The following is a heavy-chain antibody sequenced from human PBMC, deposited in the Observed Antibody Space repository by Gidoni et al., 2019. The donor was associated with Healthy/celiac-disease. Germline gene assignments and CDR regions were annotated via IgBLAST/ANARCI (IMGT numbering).Heavy chain of an antibody. CDR3: ARPGRYWSGGSCYRYYYYGMDV. V-gene: IGHV5-10-1*03. Sequence: VQLAQSGAEAKKPGESLRISCQGSGYSFTSYWIRRFRKMPGKGREWRGRIDPSDSYTNCSPSFQGHVTISAGKSISTAYLQWSSLKASDTAMYYCARPGRYWSGGSCYRYYYYGMDVWGQGTTVTVSS. D-gene: IGHD2-15*01. CDR2: IDPSDSYT. J-gene: IGHJ6*02. CDR1: GYSFTSYW.